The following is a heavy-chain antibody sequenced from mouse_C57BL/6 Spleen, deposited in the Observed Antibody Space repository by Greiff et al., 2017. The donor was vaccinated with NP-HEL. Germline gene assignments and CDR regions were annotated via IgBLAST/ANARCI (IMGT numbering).Heavy chain of an antibody. CDR1: GYTFTSYW. CDR2: IDPSDSYT. D-gene: IGHD1-1*01. J-gene: IGHJ2*01. CDR3: ARSLITPVLATSGG. Sequence: QVQLQQPGAELVRPGTSVKLSCKASGYTFTSYWMHWVKQRPGQGLEWIGVIDPSDSYTNYNQKFKGKATLTVDTSSSTAYMQLSSLTSEDSAVYYCARSLITPVLATSGGWGQGATLTVAS. V-gene: IGHV1-59*01.